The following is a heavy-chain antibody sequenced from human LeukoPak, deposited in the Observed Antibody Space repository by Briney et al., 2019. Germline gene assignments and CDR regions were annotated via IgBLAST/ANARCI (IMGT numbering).Heavy chain of an antibody. V-gene: IGHV1-69*04. CDR1: GGTFSSYG. CDR3: AREGSGGWYPFDP. CDR2: IILILGIA. J-gene: IGHJ5*02. Sequence: SVKVSCKASGGTFSSYGISWVRQAPGQGLEWMGRIILILGIANYAQMVQGRVTITADKSTSTAYMELSSLRSEDTAVYYCAREGSGGWYPFDPWGQGTLVTVSS. D-gene: IGHD6-19*01.